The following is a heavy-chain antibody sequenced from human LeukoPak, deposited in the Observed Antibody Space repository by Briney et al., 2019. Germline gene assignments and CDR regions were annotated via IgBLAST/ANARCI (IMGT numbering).Heavy chain of an antibody. V-gene: IGHV1-69*13. CDR2: IIPIFGTA. CDR3: ARSYYYGSGSYSNWFDP. Sequence: SVKVSCKASGGTFSSYAISWVRQAPGQGLEWMGGIIPIFGTANYAQKFQGRATITADESTSTAYMELSSLRSEDTAVYYCARSYYYGSGSYSNWFDPWGQGTLVTVSS. D-gene: IGHD3-10*01. CDR1: GGTFSSYA. J-gene: IGHJ5*02.